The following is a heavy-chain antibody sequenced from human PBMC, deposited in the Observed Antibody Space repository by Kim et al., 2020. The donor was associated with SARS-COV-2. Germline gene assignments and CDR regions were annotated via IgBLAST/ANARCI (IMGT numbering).Heavy chain of an antibody. CDR1: GGSISSSSYY. CDR3: ASSAPMITFGGVIGSVPGNFDY. Sequence: SETLSLTCTVSGGSISSSSYYWGWIRQPPGKGLEWIGSIYYSGSTYYNPSLKSRVTISVDTSKNQFSLKLSSVTAADTAVYYCASSAPMITFGGVIGSVPGNFDYWGQGTLVTVSS. CDR2: IYYSGST. J-gene: IGHJ4*02. D-gene: IGHD3-16*02. V-gene: IGHV4-39*01.